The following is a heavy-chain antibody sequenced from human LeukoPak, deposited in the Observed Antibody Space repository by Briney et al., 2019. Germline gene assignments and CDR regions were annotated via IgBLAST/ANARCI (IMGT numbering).Heavy chain of an antibody. Sequence: GGSLRLSCAASGFTFSSYSMNWVRQAPGKGLEWVSSISSSSSYIYYADSVKGRFTISRDNAKNSLYLQMNSLRAEDTAVYYCASLLVPAAKGVGYWGQGTLVTVSS. J-gene: IGHJ4*02. CDR2: ISSSSSYI. CDR3: ASLLVPAAKGVGY. D-gene: IGHD2-2*01. CDR1: GFTFSSYS. V-gene: IGHV3-21*01.